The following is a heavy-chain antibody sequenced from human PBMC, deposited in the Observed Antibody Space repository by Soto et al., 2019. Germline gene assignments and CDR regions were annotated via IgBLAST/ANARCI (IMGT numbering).Heavy chain of an antibody. Sequence: ASVKVSCKASGYTFTGYYMHWLRQASGQGPEWMGWMNAKSGDTFFPQRFQGKFNMTWDTSLSTAYMEVGSLTSDDTAIYYCARGNPFNYAGFDVWGQGTTVTVSS. CDR2: MNAKSGDT. J-gene: IGHJ6*02. CDR1: GYTFTGYY. V-gene: IGHV1-2*02. CDR3: ARGNPFNYAGFDV. D-gene: IGHD3-16*01.